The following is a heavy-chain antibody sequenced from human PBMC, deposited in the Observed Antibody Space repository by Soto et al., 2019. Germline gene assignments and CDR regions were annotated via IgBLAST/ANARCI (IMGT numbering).Heavy chain of an antibody. CDR2: ISYDGSNK. Sequence: PGGSLRLSCAASGFSFSSYARHWVRQAPGKGLAWVAVISYDGSNKYYADSVKGRCTISRDNSKDTLYLQMNSLRAEDTAVYYCARDTVIAAAGLYYYGMDVWGQGTTVTVSS. CDR1: GFSFSSYA. CDR3: ARDTVIAAAGLYYYGMDV. V-gene: IGHV3-30-3*01. D-gene: IGHD6-13*01. J-gene: IGHJ6*02.